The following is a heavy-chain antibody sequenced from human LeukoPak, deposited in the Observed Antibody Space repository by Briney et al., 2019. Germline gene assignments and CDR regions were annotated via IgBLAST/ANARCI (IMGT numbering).Heavy chain of an antibody. CDR1: GFTFSSYG. J-gene: IGHJ4*02. CDR3: AKAGREGPYFDY. V-gene: IGHV3-30*18. CDR2: ISYDGSNK. Sequence: GGSLRLSCAASGFTFSSYGMHWVRQAPGKGLEWVAVISYDGSNKYYADSVKGRSTISRDNSKNTLYLQMNSLRAEDTAVYYCAKAGREGPYFDYWGQGTLVTVSS.